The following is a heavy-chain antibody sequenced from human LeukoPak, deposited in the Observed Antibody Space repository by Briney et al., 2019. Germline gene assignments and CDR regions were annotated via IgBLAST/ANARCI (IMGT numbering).Heavy chain of an antibody. V-gene: IGHV1-2*02. CDR2: INPNSGGT. J-gene: IGHJ6*03. D-gene: IGHD6-13*01. Sequence: ASVKVSCKASGYTFTGYYIHWVRQAPGQGLEWMGWINPNSGGTNYARKFQGRVTMTRDTSISTAYMELSRLRSDDTAVYYCARDKRHSSSWYYYYYYMDVWGKGTTVTVSS. CDR3: ARDKRHSSSWYYYYYYMDV. CDR1: GYTFTGYY.